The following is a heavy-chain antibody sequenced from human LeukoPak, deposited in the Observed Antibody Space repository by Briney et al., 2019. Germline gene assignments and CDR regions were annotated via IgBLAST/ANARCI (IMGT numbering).Heavy chain of an antibody. CDR3: VSEDIVLMVYAPTDY. J-gene: IGHJ4*02. CDR2: ISSSSSYI. CDR1: GFTFSSYS. Sequence: SGGSLRLSCAASGFTFSSYSMNWVRQAPGKGLEWVSSISSSSSYIYYADSVKGRFTISRDNAKNSLYLQMNSLRAEDTAVYYCVSEDIVLMVYAPTDYWGQGTLVTVSS. D-gene: IGHD2-8*01. V-gene: IGHV3-21*01.